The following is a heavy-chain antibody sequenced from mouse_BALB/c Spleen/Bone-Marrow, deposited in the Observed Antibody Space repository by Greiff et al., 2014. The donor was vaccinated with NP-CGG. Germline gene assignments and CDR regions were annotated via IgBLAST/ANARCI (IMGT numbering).Heavy chain of an antibody. CDR3: ARVSYDYFDY. D-gene: IGHD2-4*01. J-gene: IGHJ2*01. CDR1: GFTFSDYY. V-gene: IGHV5-4*02. CDR2: ISDGGSYT. Sequence: EVQLVESGGGLVKPGGSLKLSCAASGFTFSDYYMYWVRQTPEKRLEWVATISDGGSYTYYPDSVKGRFTISRDNAENNLYLQMSSLKSEDTAMYYCARVSYDYFDYWGQGTTLTVSS.